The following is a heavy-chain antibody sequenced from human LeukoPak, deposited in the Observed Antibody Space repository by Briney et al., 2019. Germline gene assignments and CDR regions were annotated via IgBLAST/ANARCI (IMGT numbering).Heavy chain of an antibody. CDR2: ISSSSSYI. CDR1: GFTFSSYA. Sequence: GGSLRLSCAASGFTFSSYAMSWVRQAPGKGLEWVSSISSSSSYIYYADSVKGRFTISRVNAKNSLYLQMNSLRAEDTAVYYCAREGGWQLIAALTYWGQGTLVTVSS. V-gene: IGHV3-21*01. D-gene: IGHD6-13*01. CDR3: AREGGWQLIAALTY. J-gene: IGHJ4*02.